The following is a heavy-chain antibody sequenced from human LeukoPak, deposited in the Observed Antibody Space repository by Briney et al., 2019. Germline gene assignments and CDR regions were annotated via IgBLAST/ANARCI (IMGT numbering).Heavy chain of an antibody. V-gene: IGHV4-34*01. CDR2: NNHSGST. D-gene: IGHD2-2*02. J-gene: IGHJ4*02. CDR1: GGSFSGYY. CDR3: ARAGGYCSSTSCYTLPKNKYYFDY. Sequence: SETLSLTCAVYGGSFSGYYWSWIRQPPGKGLEWIGENNHSGSTNYNPSLKSRVTISVDTSKNQFSLKLSSVTAADTAVYYCARAGGYCSSTSCYTLPKNKYYFDYWGQGTLVTVSS.